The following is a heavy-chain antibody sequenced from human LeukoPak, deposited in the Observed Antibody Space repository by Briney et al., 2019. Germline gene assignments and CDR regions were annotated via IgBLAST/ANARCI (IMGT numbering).Heavy chain of an antibody. CDR1: GYTFTSYG. J-gene: IGHJ3*02. V-gene: IGHV1-18*01. D-gene: IGHD6-25*01. CDR3: ARDLVAADAFDI. Sequence: ASVKVSCKASGYTFTSYGISWVRQAPGQGPEWMGWISAYNGNTNYAQKLQGRVTMTTDTSTSTAYMELRSLRSDDTAVYYCARDLVAADAFDIWGQGTMVTVSS. CDR2: ISAYNGNT.